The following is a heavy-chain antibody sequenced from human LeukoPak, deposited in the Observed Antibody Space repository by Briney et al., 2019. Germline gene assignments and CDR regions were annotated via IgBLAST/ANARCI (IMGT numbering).Heavy chain of an antibody. CDR1: LGSISSSSYY. Sequence: SETLSLTRTVSLGSISSSSYYSGWIRQPPGKGLEWIGSIYYSGSTYYNPSLKSRVTISVDTSKNQFSLKLSSVTAADTAVYYCARIGAGVNFDYWGQGTLVTVSS. CDR2: IYYSGST. J-gene: IGHJ4*02. D-gene: IGHD2-8*01. V-gene: IGHV4-39*01. CDR3: ARIGAGVNFDY.